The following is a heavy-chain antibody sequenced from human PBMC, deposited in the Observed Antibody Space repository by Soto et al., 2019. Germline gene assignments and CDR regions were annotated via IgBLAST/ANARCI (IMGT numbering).Heavy chain of an antibody. CDR1: GGSISSSSYY. J-gene: IGHJ6*02. D-gene: IGHD1-26*01. V-gene: IGHV4-39*01. CDR2: IYYSGST. Sequence: PWETLSLTCTVSGGSISSSSYYWGWIRQPPGKGLEWIGSIYYSGSTYYNPSLKSRVTISVDTSKSQFSLKLSSVTAADTAVYYCAKDMGATRGTYYYYYGMDVWGQGTTVTVSS. CDR3: AKDMGATRGTYYYYYGMDV.